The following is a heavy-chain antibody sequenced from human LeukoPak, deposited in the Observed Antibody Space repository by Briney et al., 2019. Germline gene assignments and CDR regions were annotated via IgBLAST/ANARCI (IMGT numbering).Heavy chain of an antibody. J-gene: IGHJ6*03. CDR3: ARDRDYGSSDYYYYYMDV. Sequence: GGSLRLSCAASGFTFSSYAMHWVRQAPGKGLEYVSAISSNGGSTYYANSVKGRFTISRDNSKNTLYLQMGSLRAEDVAVYYCARDRDYGSSDYYYYYMDVWGKGTTVTVSS. CDR2: ISSNGGST. D-gene: IGHD3-10*01. CDR1: GFTFSSYA. V-gene: IGHV3-64*01.